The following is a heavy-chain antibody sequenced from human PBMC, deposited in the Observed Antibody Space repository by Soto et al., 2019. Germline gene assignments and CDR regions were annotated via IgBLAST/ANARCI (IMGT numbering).Heavy chain of an antibody. CDR3: ARGVGQTYYYNYGMEV. J-gene: IGHJ6*02. CDR2: IKPGTGTT. D-gene: IGHD1-26*01. Sequence: GASVKVSCKTSGYSFITNAMHWVRQAPGQRLEWLGWIKPGTGTTKYSQKFQGRVNITRDTSASTAYLELSTLRSEDTAVYFCARGVGQTYYYNYGMEVWGQGTTVTVSS. CDR1: GYSFITNA. V-gene: IGHV1-3*01.